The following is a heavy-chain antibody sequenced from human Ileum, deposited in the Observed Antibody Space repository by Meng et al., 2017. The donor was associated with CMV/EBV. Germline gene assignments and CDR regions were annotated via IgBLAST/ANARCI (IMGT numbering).Heavy chain of an antibody. CDR3: ARCITIFGVVNGIGWFDP. D-gene: IGHD3-3*01. J-gene: IGHJ5*02. CDR1: FSSYA. Sequence: FSSYAISWVRQAPGQGLEWLGGLIPIFGTANYAQKFQGRVTITTDESTSTAYMELSSLRSEDTAVYYCARCITIFGVVNGIGWFDPWGQGTLVTVSS. CDR2: LIPIFGTA. V-gene: IGHV1-69*05.